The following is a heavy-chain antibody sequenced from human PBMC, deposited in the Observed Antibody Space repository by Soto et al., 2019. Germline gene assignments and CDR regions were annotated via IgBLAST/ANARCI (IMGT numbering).Heavy chain of an antibody. J-gene: IGHJ5*02. V-gene: IGHV3-48*02. CDR3: ARDRGTRAPNNCFDP. CDR2: ISSSSSTI. Sequence: EVHLVESGGGLVQPGGSLRLSCAASGFTFSSYSMNWVRQAPGKGLEWISYISSSSSTIYYADSVKGRFTISRDNAKNSLYLQMNSLRDEDTAVYYCARDRGTRAPNNCFDPWGQGTLVTVSS. CDR1: GFTFSSYS. D-gene: IGHD3-10*01.